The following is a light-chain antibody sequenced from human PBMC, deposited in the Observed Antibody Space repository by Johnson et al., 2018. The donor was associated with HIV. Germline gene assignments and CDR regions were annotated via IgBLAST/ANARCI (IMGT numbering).Light chain of an antibody. CDR2: ENN. V-gene: IGLV1-51*02. CDR1: SFNIGNNY. CDR3: GTWDSSLSVDV. Sequence: QSVLTQPPSVSAAPGQKVTISCSGSSFNIGNNYVSWYQQLPGTAPKLLIYENNKRPSGIPDRFSGSKSGTSATLGITGLQTGDEADYYCGTWDSSLSVDVFGTGTKVTVL. J-gene: IGLJ1*01.